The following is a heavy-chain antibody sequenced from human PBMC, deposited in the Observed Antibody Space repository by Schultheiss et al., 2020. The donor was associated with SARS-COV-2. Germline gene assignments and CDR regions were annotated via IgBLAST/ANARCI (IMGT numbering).Heavy chain of an antibody. CDR2: IYYSGST. D-gene: IGHD3-22*01. Sequence: SETLSLTCAVSGYSISSGYYWGWIRQPPGKGLEWIGSIYYSGSTYYNPSLKSRVTISVDTSKNQFSLKLSSVTAADTAVYYCARLHFSYYDSSGYYIDYWGQGTLVTVSS. J-gene: IGHJ4*02. V-gene: IGHV4-38-2*01. CDR3: ARLHFSYYDSSGYYIDY. CDR1: GYSISSGYY.